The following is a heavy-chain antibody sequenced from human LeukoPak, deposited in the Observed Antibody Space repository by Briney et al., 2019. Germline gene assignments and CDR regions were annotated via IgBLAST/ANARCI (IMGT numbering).Heavy chain of an antibody. D-gene: IGHD5-18*01. V-gene: IGHV3-7*01. J-gene: IGHJ4*02. CDR3: ARHLSGVTGYTYGRVIDY. CDR1: GFTFSSYW. CDR2: IKQDGSEK. Sequence: GGSLRLSCAASGFTFSSYWMSWVRQAPGKGLEWVANIKQDGSEKYYVDSVKGRFTISRDNAKTSLYLQMISLRAEDTAVYYCARHLSGVTGYTYGRVIDYWGQGTLVSVSS.